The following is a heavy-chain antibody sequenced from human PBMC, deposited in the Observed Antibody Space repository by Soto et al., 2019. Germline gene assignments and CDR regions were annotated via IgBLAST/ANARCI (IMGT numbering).Heavy chain of an antibody. V-gene: IGHV1-18*04. J-gene: IGHJ4*02. CDR1: CYTFTSDG. CDR2: ISGYNGDT. CDR3: AREYCSSTSCIYYFDY. D-gene: IGHD2-2*01. Sequence: SVKVSCKASCYTFTSDGISWVRQAPGQGLEWMGWISGYNGDTNYAQKLQGRVTMTTDTSTSTAYMELRSLRSDDTAVYYCAREYCSSTSCIYYFDYWGQGTLVTVSS.